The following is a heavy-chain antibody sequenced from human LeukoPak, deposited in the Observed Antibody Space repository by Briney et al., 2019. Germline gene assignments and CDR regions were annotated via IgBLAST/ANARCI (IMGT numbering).Heavy chain of an antibody. CDR1: GYTFTSYG. V-gene: IGHV1-18*01. Sequence: GASVKVSCKASGYTFTSYGISWVRQAPGQGLEWMGWISAYNGNTNYAQKLQGRVTMTTDTSTSTAYMELRSLRSDDTAVYYCATSSTYYYDSSGYSAFDIWGQGTMVTVSS. D-gene: IGHD3-22*01. CDR2: ISAYNGNT. J-gene: IGHJ3*02. CDR3: ATSSTYYYDSSGYSAFDI.